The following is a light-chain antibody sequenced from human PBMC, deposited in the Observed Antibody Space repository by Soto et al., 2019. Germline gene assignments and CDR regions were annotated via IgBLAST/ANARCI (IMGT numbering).Light chain of an antibody. J-gene: IGLJ1*01. CDR1: SSDVGGYNY. V-gene: IGLV2-14*01. Sequence: QSALTQPASVSGSPGQSITISCTGTSSDVGGYNYVSWYQQHPGKAPKLMIYDVSNRPSGVSNRFSGSKSGNTASLTISRLQAEDEADYYCSSYTSSSPWVFGTGTKVTVL. CDR3: SSYTSSSPWV. CDR2: DVS.